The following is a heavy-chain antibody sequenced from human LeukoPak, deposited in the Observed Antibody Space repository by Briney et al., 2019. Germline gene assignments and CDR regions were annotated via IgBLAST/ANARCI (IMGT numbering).Heavy chain of an antibody. Sequence: ASVKVSCKASGYTFTSYDINWVRQATGQGLEWMGWMNPNSGNTGYAQKFQGRVTMTRNTSISTAYMELSSLRSEDTAVYYCARGWEAAAGTGYNWFDPWGQGTLVTVSS. CDR1: GYTFTSYD. CDR3: ARGWEAAAGTGYNWFDP. CDR2: MNPNSGNT. J-gene: IGHJ5*02. D-gene: IGHD6-13*01. V-gene: IGHV1-8*01.